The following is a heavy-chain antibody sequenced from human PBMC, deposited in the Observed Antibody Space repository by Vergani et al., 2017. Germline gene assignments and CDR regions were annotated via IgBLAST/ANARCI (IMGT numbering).Heavy chain of an antibody. D-gene: IGHD3-9*01. J-gene: IGHJ4*02. Sequence: EVQLLESGGGLVQPGGSLRLSCAASGFTFSSYAMSWVRQAPGKGLEWVSAISGSGGSTYYADSVKGRFTISRDNSKNTLYLQMNGLRAEDTAVYYCAKADVGGYYDILTLDYWGQGTLVTVSS. CDR2: ISGSGGST. CDR1: GFTFSSYA. V-gene: IGHV3-23*01. CDR3: AKADVGGYYDILTLDY.